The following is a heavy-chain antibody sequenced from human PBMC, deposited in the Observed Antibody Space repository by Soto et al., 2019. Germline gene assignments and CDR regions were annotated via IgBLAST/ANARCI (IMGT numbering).Heavy chain of an antibody. J-gene: IGHJ4*01. D-gene: IGHD2-2*01. CDR3: TTDSYMPNITVPFDY. Sequence: PRGALRDSSGASGLIFRNCRNNWGRQAPGKGLEWVGRVKSKTDGGTKDFAAPVKGRFAISRDDSKNMVYLEMNSLKTEDTAIYYCTTDSYMPNITVPFDYRGHGTLVTVSS. V-gene: IGHV3-15*07. CDR2: VKSKTDGGTK. CDR1: GLIFRNCR.